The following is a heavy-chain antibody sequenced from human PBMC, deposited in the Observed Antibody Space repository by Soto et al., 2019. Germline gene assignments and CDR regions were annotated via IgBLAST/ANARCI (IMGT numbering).Heavy chain of an antibody. Sequence: GGSLRLSCAASGFTFSSYAMSWVRQAPGKGLEWVSAISGSGGSTYYADSVKGRFTISRDNSKNTLYLQMNSLRAEDTAVYYCAKGERIVVDPFDAFDIWGQGTMVTVSS. CDR2: ISGSGGST. J-gene: IGHJ3*02. CDR3: AKGERIVVDPFDAFDI. D-gene: IGHD3-22*01. V-gene: IGHV3-23*01. CDR1: GFTFSSYA.